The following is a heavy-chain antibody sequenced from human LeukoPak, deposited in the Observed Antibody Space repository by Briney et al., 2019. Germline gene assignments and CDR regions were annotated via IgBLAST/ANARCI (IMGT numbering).Heavy chain of an antibody. D-gene: IGHD3-16*01. J-gene: IGHJ6*02. Sequence: PGGSLRLSCAASGFTFNSYWMSWVRQAPGKGLEWVANMNRDGSEKNYVDSIKGRFTISRDNAANSLYLQMNSLRVEDTAVYYCARDGGVIRFGGQDVWGQGTTVIVS. CDR1: GFTFNSYW. CDR2: MNRDGSEK. CDR3: ARDGGVIRFGGQDV. V-gene: IGHV3-7*01.